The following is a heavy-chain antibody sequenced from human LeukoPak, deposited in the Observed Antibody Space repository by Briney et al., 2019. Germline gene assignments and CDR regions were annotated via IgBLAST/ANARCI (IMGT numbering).Heavy chain of an antibody. CDR3: TYYGSGAIRF. D-gene: IGHD3-10*01. V-gene: IGHV3-15*01. Sequence: GGSLRLSCATSGFTFSTYAMGWVRQAPGKGLEWVGRVKSKTDGGTTDYAAPVKGRFTISRDDSENSLYLQINSLKTDDTAVYYCTYYGSGAIRFWGQGTLVTVSS. J-gene: IGHJ4*02. CDR1: GFTFSTYA. CDR2: VKSKTDGGTT.